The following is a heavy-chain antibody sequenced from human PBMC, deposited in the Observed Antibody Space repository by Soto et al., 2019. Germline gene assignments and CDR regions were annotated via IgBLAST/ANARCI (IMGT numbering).Heavy chain of an antibody. D-gene: IGHD2-15*01. CDR2: IYYSVST. Sequence: QVQLQESGPGLVKPSETLSLTCTVSGGSISSYYWSWIRQPPGKGLEWIGYIYYSVSTKYNPSLKSRVTISVDTSKNQFSLKLISVPAADTAVYYCARHVGYYSQGEWFDPWCQGTLVTVSS. J-gene: IGHJ5*02. CDR1: GGSISSYY. CDR3: ARHVGYYSQGEWFDP. V-gene: IGHV4-59*08.